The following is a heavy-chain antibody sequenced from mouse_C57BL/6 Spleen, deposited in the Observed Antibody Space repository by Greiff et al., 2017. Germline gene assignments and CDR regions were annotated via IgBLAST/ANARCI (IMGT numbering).Heavy chain of an antibody. CDR2: IRSKSNNYAT. CDR1: GFSFNTYA. CDR3: VRHPTPYWYFDV. V-gene: IGHV10-1*01. Sequence: DVKLVESGGGLVQPKGSLKLSCAASGFSFNTYAMNWVRQAPGKGLEWVARIRSKSNNYATYYADSVKDRFTISRDDSESMLYLQMNNLKTEDTAMYYCVRHPTPYWYFDVWGTGTTVTVSS. J-gene: IGHJ1*03.